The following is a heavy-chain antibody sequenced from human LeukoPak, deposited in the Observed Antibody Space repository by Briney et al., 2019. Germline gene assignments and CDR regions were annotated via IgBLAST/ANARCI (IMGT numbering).Heavy chain of an antibody. CDR2: ISGSGGST. J-gene: IGHJ4*02. CDR3: ARELDPPLLTTVTWGFDY. CDR1: GFTFSSYA. D-gene: IGHD4-17*01. V-gene: IGHV3-23*01. Sequence: PGGSLRLSCAASGFTFSSYAMSWVRQAPGKGLEWVSGISGSGGSTYYADSVKGRFTISRDNSKNTLYLQMNSLRAEDTAVYYCARELDPPLLTTVTWGFDYWGQGTLVTVSS.